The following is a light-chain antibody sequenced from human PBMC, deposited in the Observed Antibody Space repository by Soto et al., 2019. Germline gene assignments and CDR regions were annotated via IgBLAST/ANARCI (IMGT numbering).Light chain of an antibody. CDR1: QSVSSY. Sequence: EIVLTQSPATLSLSPGERATLSCRASQSVSSYLAWYQQKPGQAPRLLIYDASNRATGIPARFSGSGSGTDFTLTISSLEPEDFAVYYCQKLSNWPRTFGGGTKVEI. V-gene: IGKV3-11*01. CDR2: DAS. J-gene: IGKJ4*01. CDR3: QKLSNWPRT.